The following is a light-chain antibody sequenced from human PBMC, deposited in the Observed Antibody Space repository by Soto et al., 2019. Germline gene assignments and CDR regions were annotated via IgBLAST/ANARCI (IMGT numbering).Light chain of an antibody. CDR3: QQYGHTPFT. V-gene: IGKV3-20*01. Sequence: EIVLTQSPGTLSFSPGERATLTCRASQSINSNYLAWYQQIPGQAPRLLIYGASSRATGIPDRFSGSGSGTDFTLTISRLEPEDFAVYYCQQYGHTPFTFGPGTKVGIK. CDR2: GAS. CDR1: QSINSNY. J-gene: IGKJ3*01.